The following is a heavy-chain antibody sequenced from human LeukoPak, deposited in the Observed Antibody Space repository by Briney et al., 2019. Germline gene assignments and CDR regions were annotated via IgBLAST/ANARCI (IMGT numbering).Heavy chain of an antibody. CDR2: IRFDGGKK. V-gene: IGHV3-30*02. D-gene: IGHD3-16*01. CDR1: GFSFSTYG. Sequence: GGSLRLSCAASGFSFSTYGFHWVRQAPGKGLEWVTFIRFDGGKKNYADSVKGRFTISRDSSKNTLYLQMNSLRVEDTAVYYCALGGGYYYYYYMDVWGKGSTVTVSS. J-gene: IGHJ6*03. CDR3: ALGGGYYYYYYMDV.